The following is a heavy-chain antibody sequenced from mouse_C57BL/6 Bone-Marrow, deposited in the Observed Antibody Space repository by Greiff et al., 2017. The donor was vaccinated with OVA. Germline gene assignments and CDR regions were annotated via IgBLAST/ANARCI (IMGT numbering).Heavy chain of an antibody. CDR2: ISYSGST. J-gene: IGHJ3*01. Sequence: EVKLMESGPGMVKPSQSLSLTCTVTGYSITSGYDWHWIRHFPGNKLEWMGYISYSGSTNYNPSLKSRISITHDTSKNHFFLKLNSVTTEDTATYYCARDGTTGGFAYWGQGTLVTVSA. V-gene: IGHV3-1*01. CDR1: GYSITSGYD. D-gene: IGHD1-1*01. CDR3: ARDGTTGGFAY.